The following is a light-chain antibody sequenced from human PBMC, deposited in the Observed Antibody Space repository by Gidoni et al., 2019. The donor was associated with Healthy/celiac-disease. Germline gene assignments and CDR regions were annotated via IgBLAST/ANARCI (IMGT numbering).Light chain of an antibody. CDR3: QQYGSSPWT. J-gene: IGKJ1*01. V-gene: IGKV3-20*01. CDR1: QSVSSSY. Sequence: EIVLTQSPGTLSLSPGERATLSCRASQSVSSSYLAWYQQKPGQAPRLLIYGASSRATGIPDRFSGRGSGTDFTLTISRLEPEYCAVYYCQQYGSSPWTFGQGTKVEIK. CDR2: GAS.